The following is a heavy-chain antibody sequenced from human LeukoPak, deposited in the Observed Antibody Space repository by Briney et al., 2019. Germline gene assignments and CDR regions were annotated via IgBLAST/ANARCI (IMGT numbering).Heavy chain of an antibody. CDR1: GYTFTSYD. Sequence: GASVKVSCKASGYTFTSYDINWVRQATGQGLEWMGWMNPNSGNTGYAQKFQGRVTITRNTSISTAYMELSSLRSEDTAVYYCARASRGVNDAFDIWGQGTMVTVSS. CDR3: ARASRGVNDAFDI. CDR2: MNPNSGNT. J-gene: IGHJ3*02. D-gene: IGHD4-23*01. V-gene: IGHV1-8*03.